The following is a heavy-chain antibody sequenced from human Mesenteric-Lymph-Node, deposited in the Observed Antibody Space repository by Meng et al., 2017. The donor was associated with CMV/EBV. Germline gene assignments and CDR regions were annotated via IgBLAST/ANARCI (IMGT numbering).Heavy chain of an antibody. CDR3: ARGYGNSLAFDV. Sequence: ETLSLTCAASGFTFSSYSMNWVRQAPGKGLEWVSYISSSSSTIYYADSVKGRFTISRDNAKNSLYLQMNSLRAEDTAVYYCARGYGNSLAFDVWGQGTMVTVSS. CDR1: GFTFSSYS. D-gene: IGHD4-23*01. J-gene: IGHJ3*01. CDR2: ISSSSSTI. V-gene: IGHV3-48*04.